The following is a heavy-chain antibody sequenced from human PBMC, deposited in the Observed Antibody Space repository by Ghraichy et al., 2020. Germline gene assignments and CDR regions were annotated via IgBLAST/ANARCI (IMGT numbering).Heavy chain of an antibody. V-gene: IGHV3-66*01. Sequence: GGSLRLSCAASGFTVSSNYMSWVRQAPGRGLEWVSLIYTGGGAYYADSVKGRFTISRDNSKNTVYLQMSSLRAEDTAVYFCARFAAYCSNGVCYYHNGMDVWGQGTTVTVSS. CDR1: GFTVSSNY. CDR2: IYTGGGA. CDR3: ARFAAYCSNGVCYYHNGMDV. J-gene: IGHJ6*02. D-gene: IGHD2-8*01.